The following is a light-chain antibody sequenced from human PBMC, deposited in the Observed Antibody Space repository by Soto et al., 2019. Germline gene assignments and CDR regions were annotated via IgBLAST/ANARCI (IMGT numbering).Light chain of an antibody. Sequence: EIVMTQSPATLSVSPGEIATLSCRASQSVSNNLARYQQKPGQAPRLLIYFASTRATGIPARFSGSGSGTQFTLTITSLQSEDVAVYYCKHYDEWPLTFGGGTKVETK. CDR1: QSVSNN. J-gene: IGKJ4*01. CDR3: KHYDEWPLT. CDR2: FAS. V-gene: IGKV3-15*01.